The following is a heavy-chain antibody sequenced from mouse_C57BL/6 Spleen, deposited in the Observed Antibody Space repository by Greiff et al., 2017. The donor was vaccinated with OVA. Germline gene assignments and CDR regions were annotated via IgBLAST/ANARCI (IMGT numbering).Heavy chain of an antibody. CDR1: GFSLTSYG. Sequence: QVQLKESGPGLVQPSQSLSITCTVSGFSLTSYGVHWVRQPPGKGLEWLGVIWSGGSTDYNAAFISRLSISKDNSKSQVFFKMNSLQADDTAIYYCAKPTLADYAMDYWGQGTSVTVSS. J-gene: IGHJ4*01. CDR3: AKPTLADYAMDY. CDR2: IWSGGST. V-gene: IGHV2-4*01.